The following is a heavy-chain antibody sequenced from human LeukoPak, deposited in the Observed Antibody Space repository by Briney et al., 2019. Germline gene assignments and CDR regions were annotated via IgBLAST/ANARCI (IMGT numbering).Heavy chain of an antibody. Sequence: ASVKVSCKASGYTFTGYYMHWVRQAPGQGLEWMGWINPNSGGTNYAQKFQGRVTMTRDTSISTAYMELSRLRSDDTAVYYCARAPYSYCSGGSCYSSGGGDYWGQGTLVTVSS. CDR1: GYTFTGYY. V-gene: IGHV1-2*02. J-gene: IGHJ4*02. CDR2: INPNSGGT. CDR3: ARAPYSYCSGGSCYSSGGGDY. D-gene: IGHD2-15*01.